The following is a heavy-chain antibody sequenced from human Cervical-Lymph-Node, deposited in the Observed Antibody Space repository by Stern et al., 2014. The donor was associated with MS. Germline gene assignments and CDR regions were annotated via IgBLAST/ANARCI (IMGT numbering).Heavy chain of an antibody. D-gene: IGHD3-22*01. CDR3: ARDSSGYYLILDY. CDR1: GGSISSGDYY. Sequence: QVQLQESGPGLVKPSQTLSLTCTVSGGSISSGDYYWSWIRQPPGKGLEWIGYIYYSGSTYYNPSLKSRVTISVDTSKNQFSLKLRSVTAADTAVYYCARDSSGYYLILDYWGQGTLVTVSS. V-gene: IGHV4-30-4*01. J-gene: IGHJ4*02. CDR2: IYYSGST.